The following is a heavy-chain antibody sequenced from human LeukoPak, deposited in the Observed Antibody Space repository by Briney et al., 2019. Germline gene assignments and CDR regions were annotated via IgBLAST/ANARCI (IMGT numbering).Heavy chain of an antibody. D-gene: IGHD3-3*01. CDR3: ARDGTYYDFWSGYDWFDP. Sequence: SETLSLTCTVSGGSISSSSYYWGWIRQPAGKGLEWIGRIYTSGSTNYNPSLKSRVTMSVDTSKNQFSLKLSSVTAADTAVYYCARDGTYYDFWSGYDWFDPWGQGTLVTVSS. V-gene: IGHV4-61*02. CDR2: IYTSGST. J-gene: IGHJ5*02. CDR1: GGSISSSSYY.